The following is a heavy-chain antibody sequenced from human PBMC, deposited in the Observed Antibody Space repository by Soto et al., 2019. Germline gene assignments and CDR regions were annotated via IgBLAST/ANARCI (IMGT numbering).Heavy chain of an antibody. CDR3: LKVGYSYASRAFDI. Sequence: GVTLRIPCAASGFFFRSYTMYRVRQAPVKGLEYVSAISSNGGSTYGADSEKDRFIISRDNSKNTLYLQMRGLRAEDTAVYYCLKVGYSYASRAFDIWGKGTMVTVSS. D-gene: IGHD3-16*01. J-gene: IGHJ3*02. CDR1: GFFFRSYT. CDR2: ISSNGGST. V-gene: IGHV3-64D*06.